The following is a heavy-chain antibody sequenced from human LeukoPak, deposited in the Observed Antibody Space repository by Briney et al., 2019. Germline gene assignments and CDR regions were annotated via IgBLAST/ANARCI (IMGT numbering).Heavy chain of an antibody. CDR2: IISSGSTI. CDR3: ARVQHRFMVGATYYFDY. V-gene: IGHV3-48*03. Sequence: PGGCLRLSCAASGFTFSSYEMNWVRQAPGKGLEWVSYIISSGSTIYYADSVEGRFTISRDNAKNSLYLQMNSLRAEDTAVYYCARVQHRFMVGATYYFDYWGQGTLVTVSS. J-gene: IGHJ4*02. CDR1: GFTFSSYE. D-gene: IGHD1-26*01.